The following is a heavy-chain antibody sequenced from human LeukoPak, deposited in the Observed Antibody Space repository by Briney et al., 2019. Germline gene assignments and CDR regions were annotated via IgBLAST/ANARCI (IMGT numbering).Heavy chain of an antibody. D-gene: IGHD1-26*01. Sequence: ASVKVSCKVSGHTLSELSMHWVRQAPGKGPEWMGGYDPEVGETIYPQKFQRRVTMTEDTSTDTAYMELSSLRSEDTAVYYCVVLWERLGELFFDFWGQGTLVTASS. CDR1: GHTLSELS. V-gene: IGHV1-24*01. CDR2: YDPEVGET. CDR3: VVLWERLGELFFDF. J-gene: IGHJ4*02.